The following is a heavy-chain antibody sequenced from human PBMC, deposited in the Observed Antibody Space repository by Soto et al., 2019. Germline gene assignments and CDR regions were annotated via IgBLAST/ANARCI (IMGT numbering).Heavy chain of an antibody. Sequence: PGGSLRLSCAASGFSFSNYAMNWVRQAPGKGLEWVSSINSRSVYIYYADSVKGRFTISRDNAKNSLYLQMSSLRAEDTALYYCARDKNPVLNQYYFDSWGQGTLVTVSS. J-gene: IGHJ4*02. CDR3: ARDKNPVLNQYYFDS. CDR1: GFSFSNYA. D-gene: IGHD2-15*01. CDR2: INSRSVYI. V-gene: IGHV3-21*01.